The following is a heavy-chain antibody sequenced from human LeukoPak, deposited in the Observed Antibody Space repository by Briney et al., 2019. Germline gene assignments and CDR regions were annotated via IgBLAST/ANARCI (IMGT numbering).Heavy chain of an antibody. Sequence: GGSLRLSCAASGFTFSSYAMSWVRQAPGRGLEWVSGISASGGSTYYADSVKGRFIISRENSKNTLYLQMSGLRAEDTAIYYCVKDGGYSSSCYYFDYWGQGTLVTVSS. CDR1: GFTFSSYA. CDR3: VKDGGYSSSCYYFDY. J-gene: IGHJ4*02. D-gene: IGHD6-13*01. V-gene: IGHV3-23*01. CDR2: ISASGGST.